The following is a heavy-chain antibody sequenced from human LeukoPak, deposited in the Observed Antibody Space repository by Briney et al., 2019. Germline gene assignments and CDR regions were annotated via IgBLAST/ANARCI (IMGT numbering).Heavy chain of an antibody. V-gene: IGHV1-2*02. CDR3: ARGVYSSGWFDY. Sequence: ASVTVSCKASGYTFTGYYMHWVRQAPGQGLEWMGWINPNSGGTNYAQKFQGRVTMTRDTSISTAYMELSRLRSDDTAVYYCARGVYSSGWFDYWGQGTLVTVSS. CDR2: INPNSGGT. CDR1: GYTFTGYY. J-gene: IGHJ4*02. D-gene: IGHD6-19*01.